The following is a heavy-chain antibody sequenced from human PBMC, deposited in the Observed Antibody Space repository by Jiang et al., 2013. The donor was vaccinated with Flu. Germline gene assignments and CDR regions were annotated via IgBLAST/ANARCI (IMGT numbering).Heavy chain of an antibody. Sequence: SELKKPGASVKVSCKASGYTFTSYAMNWVRQAPGQGLEWMGWINTNTGNPTYAQGFTGRFVFSLDTSVSTAYLQICSLKAEDTAVYYCARDSSAGSSTLHYYYGMDVWGQGTTVTVSS. V-gene: IGHV7-4-1*01. CDR3: ARDSSAGSSTLHYYYGMDV. J-gene: IGHJ6*02. D-gene: IGHD6-6*01. CDR2: INTNTGNP. CDR1: GYTFTSYA.